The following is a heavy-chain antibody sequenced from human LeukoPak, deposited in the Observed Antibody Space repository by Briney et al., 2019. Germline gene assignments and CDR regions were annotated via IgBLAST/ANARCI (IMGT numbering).Heavy chain of an antibody. Sequence: PSETLSLTCTVSGGSISSYYWSWLRQPPGKGLEWIGYIYYSGSTNYKPSLKSRVTISVDTSKNQFSLTLSSVTAADTAVYYCARGGYYGSGNDFRFDPWGQGTLVTVSS. J-gene: IGHJ5*02. CDR1: GGSISSYY. CDR3: ARGGYYGSGNDFRFDP. D-gene: IGHD3-10*01. CDR2: IYYSGST. V-gene: IGHV4-59*01.